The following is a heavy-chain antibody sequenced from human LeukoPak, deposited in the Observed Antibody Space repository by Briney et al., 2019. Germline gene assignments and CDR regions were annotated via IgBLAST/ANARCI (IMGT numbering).Heavy chain of an antibody. J-gene: IGHJ4*02. CDR1: GFTFSSYE. V-gene: IGHV3-48*03. CDR3: AREEYSYGYY. Sequence: QPGRSLRLSCAASGFTFSSYEMNWVRQAPGKGLEWVSYISSSGSTIYYADFVKGRFTISRDNAKNSLYLQMNSLRAEDTAVYYCAREEYSYGYYWGQGTLVTVSS. CDR2: ISSSGSTI. D-gene: IGHD5-18*01.